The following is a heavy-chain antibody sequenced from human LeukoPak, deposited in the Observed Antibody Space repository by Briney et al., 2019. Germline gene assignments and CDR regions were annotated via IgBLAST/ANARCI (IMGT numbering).Heavy chain of an antibody. CDR3: AWGITGTTRFHY. CDR2: MNPNSGNT. Sequence: VASVKVSCKASGYTVNSYDINWVRQATGQGREWMGWMNPNSGNTGYAQKFQGRVTMTSNTSISTAHTELSSLRSENTAVYYCAWGITGTTRFHYWGQGTLLTVPS. J-gene: IGHJ4*02. CDR1: GYTVNSYD. D-gene: IGHD1-7*01. V-gene: IGHV1-8*01.